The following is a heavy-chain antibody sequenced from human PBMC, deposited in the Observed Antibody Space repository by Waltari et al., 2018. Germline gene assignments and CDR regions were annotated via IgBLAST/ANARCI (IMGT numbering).Heavy chain of an antibody. V-gene: IGHV4-39*01. D-gene: IGHD6-19*01. J-gene: IGHJ4*02. CDR2: IYYTGST. CDR3: ATRGEYSSGWYSYYFDY. Sequence: QLQLQESGPGLVKPSETLSLTCTVSGGSISYSSYYWGWIRQPPGKGLEWIGNIYYTGSTYNNPSRKGRVTISGDTSKNQCSLKLTAVSAADTAVYYGATRGEYSSGWYSYYFDYWGQGILVTVSS. CDR1: GGSISYSSYY.